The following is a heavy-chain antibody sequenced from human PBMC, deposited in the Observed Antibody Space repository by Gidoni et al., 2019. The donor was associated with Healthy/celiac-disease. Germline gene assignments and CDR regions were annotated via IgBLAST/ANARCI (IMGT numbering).Heavy chain of an antibody. CDR1: GGSISSSSYY. CDR2: IYYSGST. V-gene: IGHV4-39*01. Sequence: QLQLQESGPGLVKPSETLSLTCTVSGGSISSSSYYWGWIRQPPGKGLEWIGSIYYSGSTYYNPSLKSRVTISVETSKTQFSLKLSSVTAADTAVYYCARPGAGDYDFWSGYSNWFDPWGQGTLVTVSS. CDR3: ARPGAGDYDFWSGYSNWFDP. D-gene: IGHD3-3*01. J-gene: IGHJ5*02.